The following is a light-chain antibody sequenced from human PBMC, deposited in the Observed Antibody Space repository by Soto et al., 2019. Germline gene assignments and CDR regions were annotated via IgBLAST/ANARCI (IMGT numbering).Light chain of an antibody. Sequence: EIVLTQSPGTLSLSPGERATLSCGASQSVTSKLAWYQQKTGQAPRLLISGASNRATGIPARFSGSGSGTDLNLTISSLEPDDFALYFCQKYGGSPITFGLGTRLEIK. CDR3: QKYGGSPIT. CDR1: QSVTSK. CDR2: GAS. J-gene: IGKJ5*01. V-gene: IGKV3-20*01.